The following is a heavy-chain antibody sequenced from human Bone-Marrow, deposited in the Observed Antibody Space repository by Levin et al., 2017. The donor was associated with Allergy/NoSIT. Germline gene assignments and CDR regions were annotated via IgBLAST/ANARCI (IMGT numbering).Heavy chain of an antibody. J-gene: IGHJ3*02. CDR1: GSTFSNYD. CDR3: ARGHRGTFDI. V-gene: IGHV3-13*04. CDR2: LDTAGDA. Sequence: GGSLRLSCAASGSTFSNYDMHWVRQATGKGLEWVSALDTAGDAYYPGSVKGRFTISREDAKNSLYLQMHSLRAGDTAVYYCARGHRGTFDIWGQGTMVTVSS.